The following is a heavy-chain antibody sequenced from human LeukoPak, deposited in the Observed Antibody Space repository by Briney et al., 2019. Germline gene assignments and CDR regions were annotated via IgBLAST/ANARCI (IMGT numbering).Heavy chain of an antibody. CDR2: FYYSGST. Sequence: SETLSLTCTVSGGSISSYYWSWIRQPPGKGLEWIGYFYYSGSTYYNPSLKSRVTISVDTSKNQFSLKLSSVTAADTAVYYCARVVVYYYGSGIQYYFDYWGQGTLVTVSS. CDR3: ARVVVYYYGSGIQYYFDY. CDR1: GGSISSYY. V-gene: IGHV4-59*01. D-gene: IGHD3-10*01. J-gene: IGHJ4*02.